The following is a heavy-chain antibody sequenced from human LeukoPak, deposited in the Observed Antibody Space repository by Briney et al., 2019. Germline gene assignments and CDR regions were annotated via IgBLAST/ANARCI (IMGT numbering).Heavy chain of an antibody. CDR1: GSIFTSYW. CDR2: IYPGDSET. D-gene: IGHD6-6*01. CDR3: ARRNKQLALDY. J-gene: IGHJ4*02. V-gene: IGHV5-51*01. Sequence: GAALKISWKGSGSIFTSYWIGWARQMPGKGLEWMGIIYPGDSETRYSPSFQGQVAISADKSISTAYLQWSSLKASDTAMYYCARRNKQLALDYWGQGTLVTVSS.